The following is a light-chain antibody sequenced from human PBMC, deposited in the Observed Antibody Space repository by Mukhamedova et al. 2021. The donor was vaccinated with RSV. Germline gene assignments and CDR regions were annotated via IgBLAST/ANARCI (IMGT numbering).Light chain of an antibody. CDR3: QQSYSAPLT. J-gene: IGKJ4*01. V-gene: IGKV1-39*01. Sequence: WYQRRVHGKAPRLIIFAASGLQSGVPSRFSGSGYGTDFTLTITDLQPEDCATYYCQQSYSAPLTFGGGTRVEI. CDR2: AAS.